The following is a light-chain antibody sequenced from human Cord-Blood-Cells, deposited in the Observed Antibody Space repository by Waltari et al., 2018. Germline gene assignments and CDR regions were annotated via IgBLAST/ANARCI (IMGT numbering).Light chain of an antibody. CDR2: AAS. V-gene: IGKV1-39*01. CDR1: QSISSY. CDR3: QQSYSTPLYS. J-gene: IGKJ2*03. Sequence: DIQMTQSPSSLSASVGDRVPITCRASQSISSYFNSYQQKPGKAPKLLIYAASSLQSGVPSRFRGSGSGTDFTLTISSLQPEDFATYYCQQSYSTPLYSFGQGTKLEIK.